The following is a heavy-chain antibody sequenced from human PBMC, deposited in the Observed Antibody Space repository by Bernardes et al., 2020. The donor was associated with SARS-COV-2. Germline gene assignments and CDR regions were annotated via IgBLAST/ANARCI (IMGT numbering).Heavy chain of an antibody. CDR3: AKDRGSDWFFDL. J-gene: IGHJ2*01. CDR1: GFPFRDFG. Sequence: GGSLRLSCGASGFPFRDFGIHWVRQAPGKGLEWVAVISYDGSQKSYGDSVKGRFTVSRANSKKTAFLQMNNLRVEDSAIYYCAKDRGSDWFFDLWGRGTPVNV. CDR2: ISYDGSQK. V-gene: IGHV3-30*18.